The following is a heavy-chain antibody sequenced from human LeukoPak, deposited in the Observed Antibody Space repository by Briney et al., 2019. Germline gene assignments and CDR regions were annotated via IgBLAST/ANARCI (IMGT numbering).Heavy chain of an antibody. Sequence: SETLSLTCAVYGGSFSGYYWSWIRQPPGKGLEWIGEINHSGSTNYNPSLKSRVTISVDTSKNQFSLKLSSVTAADTAVYYCARRDPVRGVSRRSYNWFDPWGQGTLVTVSS. CDR2: INHSGST. V-gene: IGHV4-34*01. CDR1: GGSFSGYY. CDR3: ARRDPVRGVSRRSYNWFDP. J-gene: IGHJ5*02. D-gene: IGHD3-10*01.